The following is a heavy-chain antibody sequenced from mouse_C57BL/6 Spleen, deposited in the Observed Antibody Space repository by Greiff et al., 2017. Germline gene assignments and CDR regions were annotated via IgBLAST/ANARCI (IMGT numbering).Heavy chain of an antibody. CDR3: VSADSSGCYFDY. CDR2: SDPSDSYT. CDR1: GYTFTSYW. D-gene: IGHD3-2*02. V-gene: IGHV1-50*01. J-gene: IGHJ2*01. Sequence: QVQLQQPGAELVKPGASVKLSCKASGYTFTSYWMQWVKQRPGQGLEWIGESDPSDSYTNYNQKFKGKATLTVDTSSSTAYMQLSSLTSEDSAVYYCVSADSSGCYFDYWGQGTTLTVSS.